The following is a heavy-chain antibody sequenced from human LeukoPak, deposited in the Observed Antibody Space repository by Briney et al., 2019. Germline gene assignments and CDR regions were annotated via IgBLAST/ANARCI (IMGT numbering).Heavy chain of an antibody. D-gene: IGHD3-22*01. CDR2: INPSGGST. J-gene: IGHJ4*02. CDR3: ARDHYYDPNGHYFDY. Sequence: GASVKVPCKASGYTFTSYYMHWVRQAPGQGLEWMGMINPSGGSTSSAQKFQGRVTMTWDTSTSTFYMDLSSLTSDDTAVYYCARDHYYDPNGHYFDYWGQGTLVTVSS. V-gene: IGHV1-46*01. CDR1: GYTFTSYY.